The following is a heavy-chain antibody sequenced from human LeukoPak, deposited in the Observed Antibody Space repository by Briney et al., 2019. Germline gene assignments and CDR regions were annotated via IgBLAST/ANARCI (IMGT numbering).Heavy chain of an antibody. CDR2: INPNSGGT. CDR1: GYTFTGYY. J-gene: IGHJ4*02. V-gene: IGHV1-2*02. CDR3: ARAQLLWFGEPTIDY. D-gene: IGHD3-10*01. Sequence: ASVKVSCKASGYTFTGYYMHWVRQAPGQGLEWMGWINPNSGGTNYAQKFQGRVTMTRDTSISTAYMELSRLRSDDTAVYYCARAQLLWFGEPTIDYWGQGTLVTVSS.